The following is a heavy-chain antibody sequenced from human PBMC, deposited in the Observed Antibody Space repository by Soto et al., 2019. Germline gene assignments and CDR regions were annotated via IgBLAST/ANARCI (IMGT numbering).Heavy chain of an antibody. D-gene: IGHD2-2*01. J-gene: IGHJ6*02. V-gene: IGHV1-69*13. CDR1: GGTFSSYA. Sequence: ASVKVSCKASGGTFSSYAISWVRQAPGQGLEWMGGIIPISETTNYAQKFQCRVTITADESKSTAYMELSSLRSEDTAVYYCARSQVSSTSLEIYYYYYYGMDVWGQGTTVTVSS. CDR3: ARSQVSSTSLEIYYYYYYGMDV. CDR2: IIPISETT.